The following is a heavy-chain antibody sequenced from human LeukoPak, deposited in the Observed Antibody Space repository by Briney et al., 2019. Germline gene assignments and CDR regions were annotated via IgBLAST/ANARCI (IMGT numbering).Heavy chain of an antibody. CDR2: ISGSAHKI. CDR1: GFTFSNYA. J-gene: IGHJ4*02. D-gene: IGHD5-18*01. V-gene: IGHV3-23*01. CDR3: AGRVTGYSSGYVY. Sequence: PGGSLRLSCVASGFTFSNYAMSWVRQAPEKGLDWVSVISGSAHKIRYADSVKGRFTISRDNSENTVYLQMNNLRAEDTALYNCAGRVTGYSSGYVYWGQGTLVTVSS.